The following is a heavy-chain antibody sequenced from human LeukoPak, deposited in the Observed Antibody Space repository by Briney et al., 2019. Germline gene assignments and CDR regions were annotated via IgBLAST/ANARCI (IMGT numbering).Heavy chain of an antibody. Sequence: KPSETLSLTCAVYGGSFSGYYWSWIRQPPGKGLEWIGEINHSGSTNYNPSLKSRVTISVDTSKNQFSLKLSSVTAADTAVYYCARGQLPKPSFDYWGQGTLVIVSS. J-gene: IGHJ4*02. D-gene: IGHD2-2*01. CDR1: GGSFSGYY. CDR3: ARGQLPKPSFDY. CDR2: INHSGST. V-gene: IGHV4-34*01.